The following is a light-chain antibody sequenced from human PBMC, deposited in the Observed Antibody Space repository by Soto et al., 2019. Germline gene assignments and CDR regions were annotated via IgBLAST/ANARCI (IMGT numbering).Light chain of an antibody. V-gene: IGKV3-20*01. CDR2: GAS. CDR3: QQYGSSPIFT. Sequence: EIVWTQAPGTLSLSPGERASLSCRASQSVSSSYLAWYQQKPGQAPRLLIYGASSRSTGIPDRFSGSGSVTDFTLTILRLEPEDFAVYYCQQYGSSPIFTSGPGTKVDIK. CDR1: QSVSSSY. J-gene: IGKJ3*01.